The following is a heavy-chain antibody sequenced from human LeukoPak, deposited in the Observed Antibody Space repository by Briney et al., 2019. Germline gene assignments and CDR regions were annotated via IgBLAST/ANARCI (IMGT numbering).Heavy chain of an antibody. CDR2: ISYDGSNK. CDR1: GFTFSSYA. V-gene: IGHV3-30*04. Sequence: GGSLRLSCAASGFTFSSYAMHWVRQAPGKGLEWVAVISYDGSNKYYADSVKGRFTISRDNSKNTLYLQMNSLRAEDTAVYYCARNYGGSSVYLDYWGQGTLVTVSS. CDR3: ARNYGGSSVYLDY. D-gene: IGHD3-22*01. J-gene: IGHJ4*02.